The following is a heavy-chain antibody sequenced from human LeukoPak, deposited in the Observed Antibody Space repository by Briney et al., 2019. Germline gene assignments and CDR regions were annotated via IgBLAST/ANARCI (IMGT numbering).Heavy chain of an antibody. D-gene: IGHD2-2*01. CDR3: AKTRPIYCSSTSCYRYFDY. CDR1: GFTFSSYA. V-gene: IGHV3-23*01. CDR2: ISGNGGST. Sequence: GGSLRLSCAASGFTFSSYAMSWVRQAPGQGLEWVSAISGNGGSTYYADTVKGRFTISRDNSKNTLYLQMNSLRAEDTAVYYCAKTRPIYCSSTSCYRYFDYWGQGTLVTVSS. J-gene: IGHJ4*02.